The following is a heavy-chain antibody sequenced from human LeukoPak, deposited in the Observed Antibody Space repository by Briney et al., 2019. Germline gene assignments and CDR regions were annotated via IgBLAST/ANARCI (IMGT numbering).Heavy chain of an antibody. D-gene: IGHD1-7*01. CDR1: GGSISSGGYY. V-gene: IGHV4-30-2*01. J-gene: IGHJ4*02. Sequence: SETLSLTCTVSGGSISSGGYYWSWIRQPPGKGLEWIGCIYHSGSTYYNPSLKSRVTISVDRSKNQFSLKLSSVTAADTAVYYCASSWYNWNYGDYWGQGTLVTVSS. CDR3: ASSWYNWNYGDY. CDR2: IYHSGST.